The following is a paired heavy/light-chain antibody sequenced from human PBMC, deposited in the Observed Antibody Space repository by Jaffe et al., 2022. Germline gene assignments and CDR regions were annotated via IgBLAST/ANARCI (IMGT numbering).Light chain of an antibody. CDR1: SSDVGSYNL. J-gene: IGLJ3*02. CDR2: EGS. CDR3: CSYAGSTTWV. Sequence: QSALTQPASVSGSPGQSITISCTGASSDVGSYNLVSWYQQHPGKAPKLMIYEGSKRPSGVSNRFSGSKSDNSASLTISGLQAEDEADYYCCSYAGSTTWVFGGGTKLTVL. V-gene: IGLV2-23*01.
Heavy chain of an antibody. CDR2: ISSSGSTI. V-gene: IGHV3-11*01. CDR1: GFIFSDYY. Sequence: QVQLVESGGGLVKPGGSLRLSCAASGFIFSDYYMSWIRQAPGKGLEWVAYISSSGSTIYYADSVKGRFTVSRNNAKTSLYLQMNSLRAEDTAVYFCARDQGYAFDIWGQGTMVTVSS. CDR3: ARDQGYAFDI. J-gene: IGHJ3*02.